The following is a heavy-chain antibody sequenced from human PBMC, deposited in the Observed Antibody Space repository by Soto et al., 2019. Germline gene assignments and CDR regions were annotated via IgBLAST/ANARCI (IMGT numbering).Heavy chain of an antibody. CDR1: GFTVSSNY. J-gene: IGHJ6*02. D-gene: IGHD6-25*01. CDR2: IYGGGST. V-gene: IGHV3-66*01. CDR3: ALDSHSGNYYYGMDV. Sequence: EVQLVESGGGLVQPGGSLRLSCAASGFTVSSNYMSWVRQAPGKGLEWVSIIYGGGSTYYADSVKGRFTISRDNSKNTLYLQMNSLRAEDTAVYYCALDSHSGNYYYGMDVWGQGTTVTVSS.